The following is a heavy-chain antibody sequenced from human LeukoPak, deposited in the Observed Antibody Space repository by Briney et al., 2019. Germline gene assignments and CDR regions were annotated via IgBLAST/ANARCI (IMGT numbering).Heavy chain of an antibody. CDR1: GFTFSSYE. D-gene: IGHD3-22*01. Sequence: GGSLRLSCAASGFTFSSYEMNWVRQAPGKGLEWVSYISSSGSTIYYADSVKGRFTISRDNAKNSLYLQMNSLRAEDTAVYYCARSTYYYDSSGYYCDYWGQGTLVTDSS. J-gene: IGHJ4*02. CDR2: ISSSGSTI. V-gene: IGHV3-48*03. CDR3: ARSTYYYDSSGYYCDY.